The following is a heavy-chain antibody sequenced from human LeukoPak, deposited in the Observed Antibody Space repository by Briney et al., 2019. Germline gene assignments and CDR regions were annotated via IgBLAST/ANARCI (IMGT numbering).Heavy chain of an antibody. Sequence: GSLRLSCAASGFTFSSYAMSWVRQAPGKGLEWVSAISGNGGSTYYADSVKGRFTISRDNSKNTLYLQLNSLRAEDTAVYYCAKDAHYYDSSGYYYFDYWGQGTLVTVSS. V-gene: IGHV3-23*01. CDR1: GFTFSSYA. CDR3: AKDAHYYDSSGYYYFDY. J-gene: IGHJ4*02. CDR2: ISGNGGST. D-gene: IGHD3-22*01.